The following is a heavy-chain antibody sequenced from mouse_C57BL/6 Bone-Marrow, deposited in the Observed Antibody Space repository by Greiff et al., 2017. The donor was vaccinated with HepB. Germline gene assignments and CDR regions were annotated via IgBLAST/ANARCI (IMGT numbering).Heavy chain of an antibody. CDR1: GYTFTSYG. CDR3: ARWGTSSSYVGC. J-gene: IGHJ2*01. CDR2: IYPRSGNT. Sequence: VHLVESGAELARPGASVKLSCKASGYTFTSYGISWVKQRTGQGLEWIGEIYPRSGNTYYNEKFKGKATLTADKSSSTAYMELRSLTSEDSAVYFCARWGTSSSYVGCWGQGTTLTVSS. V-gene: IGHV1-81*01. D-gene: IGHD1-1*01.